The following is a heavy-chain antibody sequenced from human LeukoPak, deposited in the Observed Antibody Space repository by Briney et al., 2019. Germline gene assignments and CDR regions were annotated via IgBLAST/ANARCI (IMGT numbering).Heavy chain of an antibody. Sequence: PGGSLRLSCAASGFTFSNAWMSWVRQAPGEGLEWVGRIRSKTDGGTTDYAAPVKGRFTISRDDSKNTLYLQMNSLKTEDTAVYYCTTVWINMVRGAIDYWGQGTLVTVSS. CDR1: GFTFSNAW. D-gene: IGHD3-10*01. V-gene: IGHV3-15*01. CDR2: IRSKTDGGTT. J-gene: IGHJ4*02. CDR3: TTVWINMVRGAIDY.